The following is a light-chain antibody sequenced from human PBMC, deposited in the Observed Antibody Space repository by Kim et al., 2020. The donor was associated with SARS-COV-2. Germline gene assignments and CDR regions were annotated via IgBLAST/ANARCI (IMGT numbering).Light chain of an antibody. J-gene: IGKJ4*01. CDR3: QKYNSGPLT. CDR1: QGIGNY. V-gene: IGKV1-27*01. Sequence: DIQMTQSPSSLSASVGDRVTITCRASQGIGNYLAWYQQKPGKVPKLLLYSASTLQSGVPSRFRGSGSGTDFTLTINSLQPEDFATYFCQKYNSGPLTFGGGTKVDIK. CDR2: SAS.